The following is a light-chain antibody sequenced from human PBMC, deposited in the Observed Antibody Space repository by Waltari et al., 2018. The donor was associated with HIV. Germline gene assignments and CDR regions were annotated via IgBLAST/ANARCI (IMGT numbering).Light chain of an antibody. CDR1: SPNIGSNP. V-gene: IGLV1-44*01. Sequence: QSVLPQPPSASGTHGQRVTHSCSGSSPNIGSNPINRYRQRPGTAPKLLIYSNNQWPSGVPDRFSGSKSCTSASLAISGLQSEDEADYYCAAWDDSLHGYVFGTGTKVTVV. CDR2: SNN. CDR3: AAWDDSLHGYV. J-gene: IGLJ1*01.